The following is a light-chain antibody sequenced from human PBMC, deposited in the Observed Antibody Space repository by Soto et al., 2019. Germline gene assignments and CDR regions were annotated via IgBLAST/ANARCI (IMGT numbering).Light chain of an antibody. Sequence: DIPMTQSPSTLSASVGDRVTITCRASQSISSWLAWYQQKPGKAPKLLIYKASSLESGVPSRFSGSGSGTEFTLTISSLQPDDFATYYCQQYNSLPTFGQGTKLEIK. CDR2: KAS. CDR1: QSISSW. J-gene: IGKJ2*01. CDR3: QQYNSLPT. V-gene: IGKV1-5*03.